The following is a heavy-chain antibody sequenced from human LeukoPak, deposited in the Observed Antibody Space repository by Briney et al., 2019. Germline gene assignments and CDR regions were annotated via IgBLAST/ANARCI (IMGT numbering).Heavy chain of an antibody. J-gene: IGHJ4*02. Sequence: GGSLRLSCAASGFTFSRHWMHWVRQAPGKGLVWVSRINSDGSSTSYVDSVKGRFTISRDNAKNTLYLQMNSLRAEDTAVYYCKSGIVATIGDYWGQGTLVTASS. V-gene: IGHV3-74*01. CDR2: INSDGSST. CDR1: GFTFSRHW. D-gene: IGHD5-12*01. CDR3: KSGIVATIGDY.